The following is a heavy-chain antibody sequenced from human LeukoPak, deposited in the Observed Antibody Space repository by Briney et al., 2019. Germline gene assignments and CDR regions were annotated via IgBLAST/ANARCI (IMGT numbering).Heavy chain of an antibody. CDR2: IKQDGSEK. CDR3: ARAQKGEPGIAAY. V-gene: IGHV3-7*01. J-gene: IGHJ4*02. D-gene: IGHD6-13*01. Sequence: SGGSLRLSCAASGFTFSSYGMPWVRQAPGKGLEWVANIKQDGSEKYYVDSVKGRFTISRDNAKNSLYLQMNSLRAEDTAVYYCARAQKGEPGIAAYWGQGTLVTVSS. CDR1: GFTFSSYG.